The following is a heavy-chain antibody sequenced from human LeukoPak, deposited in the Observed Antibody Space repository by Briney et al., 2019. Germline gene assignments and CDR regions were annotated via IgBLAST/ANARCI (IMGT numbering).Heavy chain of an antibody. CDR1: GGSISSYY. J-gene: IGHJ3*02. Sequence: SETLSLTCTVSGGSISSYYWSWIRQPPGKGLEWIGYIYYSGSTNYNPSLKSRVTISVDTSKNQFSLKLSSVTAADTAVYYCARGSGLVRGGADAFDIWGQGTMVTVSS. V-gene: IGHV4-59*01. CDR3: ARGSGLVRGGADAFDI. CDR2: IYYSGST. D-gene: IGHD3-10*01.